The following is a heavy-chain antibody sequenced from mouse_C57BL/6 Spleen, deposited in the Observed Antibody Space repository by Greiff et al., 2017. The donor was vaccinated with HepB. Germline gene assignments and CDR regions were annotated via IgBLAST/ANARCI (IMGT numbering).Heavy chain of an antibody. J-gene: IGHJ4*01. V-gene: IGHV1-64*01. CDR3: ARDSNLYAMDY. CDR1: GYTFTSYW. D-gene: IGHD2-5*01. CDR2: IHPNSGST. Sequence: QVQLQHPGAELVKPGASVKLSCKASGYTFTSYWMHWVKQRPGQGLEWIGMIHPNSGSTNYNEKFKSKATLTVDKSSSTAYMQLSSLTSEDSADYYSARDSNLYAMDYWGQGTSFTVSS.